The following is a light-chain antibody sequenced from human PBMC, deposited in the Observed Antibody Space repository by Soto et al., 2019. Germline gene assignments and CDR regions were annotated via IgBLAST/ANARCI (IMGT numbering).Light chain of an antibody. CDR2: DDT. CDR3: QVWHIGSYRV. J-gene: IGLJ3*02. CDR1: NVGSKV. V-gene: IGLV3-21*02. Sequence: YELTQPPSVSVAPGQTATISCGGNNVGSKVVHWYQQKPGQAPVLVVYDDTYRPSGIPERFSGSNSGNTATLTISRVEAGDEADYYCQVWHIGSYRVFGGGTKLTVL.